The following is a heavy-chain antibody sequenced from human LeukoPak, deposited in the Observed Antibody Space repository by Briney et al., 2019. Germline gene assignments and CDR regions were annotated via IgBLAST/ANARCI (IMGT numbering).Heavy chain of an antibody. D-gene: IGHD1-26*01. J-gene: IGHJ4*02. CDR2: ISRNSDST. V-gene: IGHV3-9*03. CDR1: GFPFDDKA. Sequence: SGRSLRLXCAASGFPFDDKAMHWVRHAPGKGLEWVAGISRNSDSTGYADSVKGRFTISRDNAKNSLYLQMNTLRAEDMALYYCVKDIGSGSYRYGGYFDYWGQGTLVTVSS. CDR3: VKDIGSGSYRYGGYFDY.